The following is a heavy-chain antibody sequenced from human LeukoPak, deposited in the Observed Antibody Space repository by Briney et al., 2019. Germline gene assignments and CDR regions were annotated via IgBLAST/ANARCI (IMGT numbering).Heavy chain of an antibody. CDR2: ISYDGSDK. Sequence: PGGSLRLSCAASGFTFSSFPMRWVRQAPGKGLEWVAVISYDGSDKYYADSVKGRFTVSRDNSKNTLYLQMNSLGVEDTAVYYCARDTYYYDRRFDYWGQGTLVTVSS. V-gene: IGHV3-30*01. J-gene: IGHJ4*02. CDR3: ARDTYYYDRRFDY. CDR1: GFTFSSFP. D-gene: IGHD3-22*01.